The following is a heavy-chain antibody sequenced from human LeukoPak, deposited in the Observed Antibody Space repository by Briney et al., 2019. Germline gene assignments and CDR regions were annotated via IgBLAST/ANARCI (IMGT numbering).Heavy chain of an antibody. CDR1: GFTVSSNY. Sequence: GGSLRLSCAASGFTVSSNYMSWVRQAPGKGLEWVSVIYSGGSTYYADSVKGRFTISRDNSKNMLYLQMNSLRAEDTAVYYCARALRGLLRYWGQGTLVTVSS. J-gene: IGHJ4*02. D-gene: IGHD3-10*01. V-gene: IGHV3-66*01. CDR2: IYSGGST. CDR3: ARALRGLLRY.